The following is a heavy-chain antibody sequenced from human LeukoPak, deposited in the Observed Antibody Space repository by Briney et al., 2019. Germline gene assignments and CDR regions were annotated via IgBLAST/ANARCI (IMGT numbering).Heavy chain of an antibody. J-gene: IGHJ4*02. V-gene: IGHV1-2*06. Sequence: ASVKASCKASGYTFTGYYMHWVRQAPGQGLEWMGRINPNSGGTNYAQKFQGRVTMTRDTSVSTAYMELSRLRSDDTAVYYCARDLTKSDFWSGYYLAWWGQGTLVTVSS. CDR1: GYTFTGYY. CDR3: ARDLTKSDFWSGYYLAW. D-gene: IGHD3-3*01. CDR2: INPNSGGT.